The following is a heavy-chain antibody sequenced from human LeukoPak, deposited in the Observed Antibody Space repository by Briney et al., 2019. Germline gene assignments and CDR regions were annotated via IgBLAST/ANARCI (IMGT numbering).Heavy chain of an antibody. CDR3: ARDQTYSGSGIYTYFDS. J-gene: IGHJ4*02. Sequence: SETLSLTCTVSGGSINSYYWSWIRQPPGKELEWIGYIYYSGSAYYNPSLKSRVTISIDTSRNQFSLKLSSVTAADTAVYYCARDQTYSGSGIYTYFDSWGQGILVTVSS. D-gene: IGHD3-10*01. CDR1: GGSINSYY. CDR2: IYYSGSA. V-gene: IGHV4-59*12.